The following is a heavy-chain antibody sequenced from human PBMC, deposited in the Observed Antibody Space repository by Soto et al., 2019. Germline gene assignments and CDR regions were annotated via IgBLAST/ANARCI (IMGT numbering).Heavy chain of an antibody. D-gene: IGHD6-19*01. CDR2: INHSGST. V-gene: IGHV4-34*01. Sequence: QVQLQQWGAGLLKPSETLSLTCAVYGGSFSGYYWSWIRQPPGKGLEWIGGINHSGSTNYNPSLKSRVTISVDTSKNQFSLKLSSVTAADTAVYYCARGGRGIAVAGRVYVDYWGQGTLVTVSS. CDR3: ARGGRGIAVAGRVYVDY. CDR1: GGSFSGYY. J-gene: IGHJ4*02.